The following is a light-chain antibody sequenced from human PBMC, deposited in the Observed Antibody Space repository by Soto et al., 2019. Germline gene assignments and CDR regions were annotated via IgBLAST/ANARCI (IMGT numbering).Light chain of an antibody. J-gene: IGLJ1*01. CDR3: SSFTSSTSDV. CDR2: DVN. Sequence: QSALTQPASVSGSPGQSIAISCTGTSSDVGSYNYVSWYQQYPGKAPKLMIHDVNNRPSGVSDRFSGSKSGNTASLTISGLQAEDEADYYCSSFTSSTSDVFGSGTKLTVL. V-gene: IGLV2-14*01. CDR1: SSDVGSYNY.